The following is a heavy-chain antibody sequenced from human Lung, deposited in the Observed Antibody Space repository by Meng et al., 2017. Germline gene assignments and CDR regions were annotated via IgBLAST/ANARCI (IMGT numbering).Heavy chain of an antibody. Sequence: QLWEYGAEVKKHGASVKVSCKASGSTLSSYAIHWVRQAPGKRLEWMGWINAGNGNTKYSQKFQGRVTITRDPAESTAHMRLRCLTSEDAAVNYCSSTLYWGQGTLVTVSS. CDR3: SSTLY. CDR2: INAGNGNT. V-gene: IGHV1-3*01. D-gene: IGHD5/OR15-5a*01. CDR1: GSTLSSYA. J-gene: IGHJ4*02.